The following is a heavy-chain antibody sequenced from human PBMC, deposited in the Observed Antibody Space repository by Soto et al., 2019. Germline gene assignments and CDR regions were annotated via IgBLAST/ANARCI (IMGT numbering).Heavy chain of an antibody. V-gene: IGHV3-11*06. CDR2: ISSSSSYT. D-gene: IGHD2-15*01. Sequence: PGGSLRLSCAASGFTFSDYYMSWIRQAPGKGLEWVSYISSSSSYTNYADSVKGRFTISRDNAKNSLYLQMNSLRAEDTAVYYCARGGACSGGSCYRKKYNWFDPWGQGTLVTVSS. CDR1: GFTFSDYY. CDR3: ARGGACSGGSCYRKKYNWFDP. J-gene: IGHJ5*02.